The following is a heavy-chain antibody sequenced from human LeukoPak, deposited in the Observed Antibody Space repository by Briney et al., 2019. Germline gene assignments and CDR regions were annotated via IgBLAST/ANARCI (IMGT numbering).Heavy chain of an antibody. J-gene: IGHJ3*02. CDR2: IYPGDSDT. D-gene: IGHD6-19*01. CDR3: ARQPTYSSGWSSFDI. V-gene: IGHV5-51*01. Sequence: GESLKISCKGSGYSFTSYWIGWVRQMPGKGLEWMGIIYPGDSDTRYSPSFQGQVTISADKSISTAYLQWSSLKASDTAMYYCARQPTYSSGWSSFDIWGPGTIVTVSS. CDR1: GYSFTSYW.